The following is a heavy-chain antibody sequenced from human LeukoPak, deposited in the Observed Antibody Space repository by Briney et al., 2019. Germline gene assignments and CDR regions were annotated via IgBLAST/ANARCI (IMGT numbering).Heavy chain of an antibody. CDR3: ARGNSLDY. D-gene: IGHD2-21*01. V-gene: IGHV3-7*04. J-gene: IGHJ4*02. CDR2: INQAGSEK. Sequence: GGSLRLSCTASGFTFSNAWMNWVRQAPGKGLEWVANINQAGSEKYCVDSVKGRFTISRDNAKNSLYLQMNSLRAEDTAVYYCARGNSLDYWGQGTLVTVSS. CDR1: GFTFSNAW.